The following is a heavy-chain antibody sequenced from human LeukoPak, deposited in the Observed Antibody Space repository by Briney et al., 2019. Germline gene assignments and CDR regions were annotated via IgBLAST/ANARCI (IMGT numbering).Heavy chain of an antibody. CDR3: ASHKNYYDSSGYYSPFDY. D-gene: IGHD3-22*01. J-gene: IGHJ4*02. CDR2: IYSCGST. CDR1: GGSISSYY. Sequence: SETLSLTCTVSGGSISSYYWSWIRQPPGKGLGWIGYIYSCGSTTYNPSLKSRVTISVDTSKNQFSLTLSSVTAADTAVYYCASHKNYYDSSGYYSPFDYWGQGTLVTVSS. V-gene: IGHV4-59*08.